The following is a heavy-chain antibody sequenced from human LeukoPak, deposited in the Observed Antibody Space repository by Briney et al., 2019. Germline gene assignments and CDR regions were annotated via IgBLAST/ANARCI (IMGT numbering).Heavy chain of an antibody. CDR2: IIPILGIA. Sequence: GSSVTVSFKASGGTFSSYAISWVRQAPGQGLEWMGRIIPILGIANYAQKFQGRVTITADKSTSTAYMELSSLRSEDTAVYYCARVSLGYCSGGSCAHFDYWGQGTLVTVSS. D-gene: IGHD2-15*01. J-gene: IGHJ4*02. CDR3: ARVSLGYCSGGSCAHFDY. CDR1: GGTFSSYA. V-gene: IGHV1-69*04.